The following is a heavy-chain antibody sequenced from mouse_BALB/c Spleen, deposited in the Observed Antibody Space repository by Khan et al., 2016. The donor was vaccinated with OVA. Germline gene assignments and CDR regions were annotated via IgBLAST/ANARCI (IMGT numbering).Heavy chain of an antibody. Sequence: EVELVESGAGLVQPGRSLSLTCTASGFSITSYGMSSVRQTPDKRMELVATIDSNGGSTDYPDSVKSRFTITRDTAKNALYLQMHSLKSEDTAMYYCARRTVWGQGTTLTVSS. V-gene: IGHV5-6-3*01. CDR2: IDSNGGST. J-gene: IGHJ2*01. CDR1: GFSITSYG. CDR3: ARRTV.